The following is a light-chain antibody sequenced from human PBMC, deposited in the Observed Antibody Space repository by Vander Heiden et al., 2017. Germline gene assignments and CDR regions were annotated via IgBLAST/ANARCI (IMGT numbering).Light chain of an antibody. CDR2: AAS. J-gene: IGKJ2*01. Sequence: DIQMTQSPSSLSASVGDRVTITCRASQSISSYLNWYQQKPGKAPKLLIYAASSLQSGVPSRFSGSGSGTDFTLTISRLQPEDFATYYCQQRDSTPPTFGQWAKLXIK. CDR1: QSISSY. V-gene: IGKV1-39*01. CDR3: QQRDSTPPT.